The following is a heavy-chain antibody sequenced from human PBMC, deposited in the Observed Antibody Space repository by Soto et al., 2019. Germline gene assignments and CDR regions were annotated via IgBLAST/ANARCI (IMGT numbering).Heavy chain of an antibody. CDR1: GGSISSYY. V-gene: IGHV4-59*01. Sequence: SETLSLTCTVSGGSISSYYCSWIRQPPGKGLEWIGYIYYSGSTNYNPSLKSRVTISVDTSKNQFSLKLSSVTAADTAVYYCARDPGYSSSTYNWFDSWGQGTLVTVSS. J-gene: IGHJ5*01. CDR3: ARDPGYSSSTYNWFDS. D-gene: IGHD6-6*01. CDR2: IYYSGST.